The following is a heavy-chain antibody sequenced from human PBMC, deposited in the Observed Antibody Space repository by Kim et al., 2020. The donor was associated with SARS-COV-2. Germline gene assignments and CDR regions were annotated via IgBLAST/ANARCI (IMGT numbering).Heavy chain of an antibody. J-gene: IGHJ6*02. CDR3: ARRRHYYYGMDV. Sequence: RYSPTFQGKVTISADKSISTAYLQWSSLKASDTAMYYCARRRHYYYGMDVWGQGTTVTVAS. V-gene: IGHV5-51*01.